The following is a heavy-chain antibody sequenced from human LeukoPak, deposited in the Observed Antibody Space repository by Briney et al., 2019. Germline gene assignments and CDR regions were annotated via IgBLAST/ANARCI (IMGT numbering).Heavy chain of an antibody. D-gene: IGHD3/OR15-3a*01. CDR3: AREYNFWNDFIGNRGPYYYGLDV. Sequence: SETLSLTCAVSGASINSHNWWNWVRQSPGKGLEWIGEVHHSGSTNYNPSLASRVTISVDETRNHFSLKLNSVTAADTAVYYCAREYNFWNDFIGNRGPYYYGLDVWGQGTTVTVSS. CDR2: VHHSGST. V-gene: IGHV4-4*02. CDR1: GASINSHNW. J-gene: IGHJ6*02.